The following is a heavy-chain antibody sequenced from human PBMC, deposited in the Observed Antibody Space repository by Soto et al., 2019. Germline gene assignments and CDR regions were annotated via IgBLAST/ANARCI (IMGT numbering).Heavy chain of an antibody. CDR3: ASVGVVIIPDAFHX. CDR1: GFTFSSYW. D-gene: IGHD3-3*01. Sequence: VGSLRLSFAASGFTFSSYWMHWVRQAPGKGLVWVSSIKSDGSSTSYADSVKGRFTISRDNAKNTLYLQMNSLRAEDTAVYYCASVGVVIIPDAFHXWGQGTMVPVS. J-gene: IGHJ3*02. CDR2: IKSDGSST. V-gene: IGHV3-74*01.